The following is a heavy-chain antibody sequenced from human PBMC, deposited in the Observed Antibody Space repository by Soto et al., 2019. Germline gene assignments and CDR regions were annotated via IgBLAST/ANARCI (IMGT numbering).Heavy chain of an antibody. D-gene: IGHD4-4*01. CDR2: INAGNGNT. CDR1: GYTFTSYA. Sequence: ASVKVSCKASGYTFTSYAMHWVRQAPGQRLEWMGWINAGNGNTKYSQKFQGRVTITRDTSASTAYMELSSLRSEDTAVYYCAHNSRGLQFRWFDPWGQGTLVTVSS. V-gene: IGHV1-3*01. CDR3: AHNSRGLQFRWFDP. J-gene: IGHJ5*01.